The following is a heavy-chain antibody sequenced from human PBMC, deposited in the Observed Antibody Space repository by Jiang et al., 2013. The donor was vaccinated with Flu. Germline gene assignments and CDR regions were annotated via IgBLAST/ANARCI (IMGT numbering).Heavy chain of an antibody. D-gene: IGHD2-8*01. J-gene: IGHJ6*02. V-gene: IGHV1-69*06. CDR3: ARSLCTNGVCPPLDYYYYYGMDV. CDR1: GYTFIDYY. Sequence: SGAEVKKPGASVRVSCRASGYTFIDYYIHWVRQVPGQGLEWMGGIIPMLGTTRYPQKFQGRVTITADKSTSTAYMELSSLRSEDTAVYYCARSLCTNGVCPPLDYYYYYGMDVWGQGTTVTVSS. CDR2: IIPMLGTT.